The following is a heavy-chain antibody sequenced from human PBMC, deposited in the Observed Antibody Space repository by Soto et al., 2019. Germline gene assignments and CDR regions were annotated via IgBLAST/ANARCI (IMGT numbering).Heavy chain of an antibody. V-gene: IGHV3-15*07. Sequence: EVQLVESGGGLVKPGGSLRLSCGGSGFTFSNAWMNWVRQAPGKGLEWVGRIKSKSDGGTTDYATPVKGRFTISRYDSKNMLYLQMNRLQTEYTAVYFCARSYHTYYFDYWGRGTLVAVSS. D-gene: IGHD1-26*01. CDR1: GFTFSNAW. J-gene: IGHJ4*01. CDR3: ARSYHTYYFDY. CDR2: IKSKSDGGTT.